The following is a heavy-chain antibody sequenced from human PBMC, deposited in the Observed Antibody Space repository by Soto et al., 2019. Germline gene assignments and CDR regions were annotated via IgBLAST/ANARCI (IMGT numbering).Heavy chain of an antibody. CDR2: ISAYNGNT. D-gene: IGHD2-21*01. J-gene: IGHJ4*02. CDR3: ARDHALDELAYCGGDCYSPFDY. CDR1: GYTFTSYG. V-gene: IGHV1-18*01. Sequence: ASVKVSCKASGYTFTSYGISWVRQAPGQGLEWMGWISAYNGNTNYAQKLQGRVTMTTDTSTSTAYMELRSLRSDDTAVYYCARDHALDELAYCGGDCYSPFDYWGQGTLVTVSS.